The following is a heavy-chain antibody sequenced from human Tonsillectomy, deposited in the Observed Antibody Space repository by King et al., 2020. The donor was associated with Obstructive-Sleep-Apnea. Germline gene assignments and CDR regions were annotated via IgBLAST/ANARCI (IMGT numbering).Heavy chain of an antibody. CDR1: RFTFSNYW. V-gene: IGHV3-74*01. D-gene: IGHD2-2*01. Sequence: VQLVESGGGLVQPGGSLRLSCAASRFTFSNYWMHWVRQAPGKGLGWVSRIYSDGSSTSYADSVKGRFTISRDNAKNTLYLQMNSLRAEDTAVYYCARESYCSSTTCYASLAFDIWGQGTMVTVSS. CDR3: ARESYCSSTTCYASLAFDI. J-gene: IGHJ3*02. CDR2: IYSDGSST.